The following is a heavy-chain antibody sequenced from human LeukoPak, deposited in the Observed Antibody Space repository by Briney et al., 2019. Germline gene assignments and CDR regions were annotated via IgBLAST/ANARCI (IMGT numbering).Heavy chain of an antibody. V-gene: IGHV3-30-3*01. D-gene: IGHD3-3*01. CDR3: ARDPGTIFXVLNFHFDV. CDR2: LSSDGVNK. CDR1: GFTFSSYA. Sequence: GGSLRLSCAASGFTFSSYAMSWVRQTPGKGLEWVAILSSDGVNKRYADFVQGRFTVSRDNFKNTLYLQMDSLTAEDTAFYYCARDPGTIFXVLNFHFDVWGQGTLVTVSS. J-gene: IGHJ4*02.